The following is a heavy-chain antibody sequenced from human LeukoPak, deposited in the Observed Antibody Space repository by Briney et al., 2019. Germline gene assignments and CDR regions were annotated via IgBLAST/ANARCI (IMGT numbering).Heavy chain of an antibody. D-gene: IGHD3-10*01. CDR3: AKDKYGEYFFDC. J-gene: IGHJ4*02. CDR1: GFTFSSCA. V-gene: IGHV3-23*01. Sequence: GGSLRLSCAASGFTFSSCAMTWVRQAPGKGLERVSTISGSGGSTLCADSVKGRFTISRDNSKNTLSLQMNSLRAEDTAVYYCAKDKYGEYFFDCWGQGTLVTVSS. CDR2: ISGSGGST.